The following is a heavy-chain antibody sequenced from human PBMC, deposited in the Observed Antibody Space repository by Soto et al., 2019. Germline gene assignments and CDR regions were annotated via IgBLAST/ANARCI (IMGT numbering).Heavy chain of an antibody. Sequence: EVQLVESGGGLVQPGGSLRLSCAASGFKFSSYSMNWVRQAPGKGLEWVSYISSSSSTIYYADSVKGRFTISRDNAKNSLYLQMNSLRAEDTAVYYCAKIWNYYYYYMDVSGKGTAVTVSS. CDR1: GFKFSSYS. D-gene: IGHD2-15*01. CDR3: AKIWNYYYYYMDV. J-gene: IGHJ6*03. V-gene: IGHV3-48*01. CDR2: ISSSSSTI.